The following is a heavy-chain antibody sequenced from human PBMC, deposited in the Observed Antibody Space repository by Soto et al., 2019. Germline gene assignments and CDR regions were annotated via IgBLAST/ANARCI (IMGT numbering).Heavy chain of an antibody. CDR1: GYTFTSYG. CDR3: AMEYCSSTSCYRDY. CDR2: IIPIIGIA. J-gene: IGHJ4*02. D-gene: IGHD2-2*02. V-gene: IGHV1-69*04. Sequence: SVKVSCKASGYTFTSYGISWVRQAPGQGLEWMGRIIPIIGIANYAQKFQGRVTITADKSTSTAYMELSSLRSEDTAVYYCAMEYCSSTSCYRDYWGQGTLVTVPQ.